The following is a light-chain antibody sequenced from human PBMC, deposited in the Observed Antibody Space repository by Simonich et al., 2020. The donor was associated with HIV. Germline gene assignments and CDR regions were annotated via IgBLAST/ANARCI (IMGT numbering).Light chain of an antibody. V-gene: IGLV5-45*01. CDR2: YKSDSDK. CDR3: MIWHSSAWV. Sequence: QAVLTQPASLSASPGASASLTCTLRSGINVGTYRIYWYQQKPGSPPQYLLTYKSDSDKQTGSGVPSRFSGSKPASANAGILLISGLQSEDEADYYCMIWHSSAWVFGGGTKLTVL. J-gene: IGLJ3*02. CDR1: SGINVGTYR.